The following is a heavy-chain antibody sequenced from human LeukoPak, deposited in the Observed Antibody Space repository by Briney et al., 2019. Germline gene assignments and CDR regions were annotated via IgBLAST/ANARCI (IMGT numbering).Heavy chain of an antibody. CDR3: ARYAITNTKTRKSALFDY. CDR2: IYYSGST. Sequence: SETLSLTCTVSGGSISSYYWSWIRQPPGKGLEWIGYIYYSGSTNYNPPLKSRVTISVDTSKNQFSLKLSSVTAADTAVYYCARYAITNTKTRKSALFDYWGQGTLVTVSS. D-gene: IGHD3-10*01. J-gene: IGHJ4*02. CDR1: GGSISSYY. V-gene: IGHV4-59*01.